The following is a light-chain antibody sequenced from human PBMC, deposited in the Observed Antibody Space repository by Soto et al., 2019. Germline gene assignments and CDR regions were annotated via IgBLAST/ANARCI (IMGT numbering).Light chain of an antibody. Sequence: EIVMTQSPATLSLSPGERATLSCRASQSVGKYLVWYQQKPGQAPRLLIYDASNRATGIPARFSGSGSGTDFTLTLSSLEPEDFAVYYCQQRGNRPPWTFGQGTQVEIK. V-gene: IGKV3-11*01. J-gene: IGKJ1*01. CDR1: QSVGKY. CDR3: QQRGNRPPWT. CDR2: DAS.